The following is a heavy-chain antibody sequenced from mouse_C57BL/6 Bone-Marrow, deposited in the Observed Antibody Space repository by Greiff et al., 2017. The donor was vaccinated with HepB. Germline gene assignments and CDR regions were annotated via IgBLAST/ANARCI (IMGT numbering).Heavy chain of an antibody. J-gene: IGHJ2*01. CDR3: ARRVDY. V-gene: IGHV1-54*01. Sequence: QVQLQQSGAELVRPGTSVKVSCKASGYAFTNYLIEWVKQRPGQGLEWIGVINPGSRGTNYNEKFKGKATLTADKSSSTAYMQLSSLTSEDSAVYFCARRVDYWGQGTTLTVSS. CDR2: INPGSRGT. CDR1: GYAFTNYL.